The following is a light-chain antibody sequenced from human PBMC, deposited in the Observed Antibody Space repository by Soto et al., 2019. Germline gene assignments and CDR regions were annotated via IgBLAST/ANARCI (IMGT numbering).Light chain of an antibody. J-gene: IGKJ1*01. V-gene: IGKV3-20*01. CDR3: QHYRSSPWM. CDR2: GES. Sequence: IVLTQSPGTLSLSPGERDTLSCRASQSVSKYLAWYQQKPGQAPSVLIFGESSRATGIPDRFSGSGSGTDFTLTIGRVEPEDCAVYHCQHYRSSPWMCGRGTEVDIK. CDR1: QSVSKY.